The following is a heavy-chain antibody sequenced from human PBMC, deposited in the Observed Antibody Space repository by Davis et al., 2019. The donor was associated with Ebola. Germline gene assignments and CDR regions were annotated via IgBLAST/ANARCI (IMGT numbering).Heavy chain of an antibody. Sequence: AASVKVSCKASGYTFTDNAIHWVRQAPDQGLEWMGWINAGNGNTKYSQKFQGRVTITRDTSASTAYMELSSLRSEDTAVYYCARLPLKYSSGWYGLAFDIWGQGTMVTVSS. CDR2: INAGNGNT. D-gene: IGHD6-19*01. V-gene: IGHV1-3*01. CDR1: GYTFTDNA. J-gene: IGHJ3*02. CDR3: ARLPLKYSSGWYGLAFDI.